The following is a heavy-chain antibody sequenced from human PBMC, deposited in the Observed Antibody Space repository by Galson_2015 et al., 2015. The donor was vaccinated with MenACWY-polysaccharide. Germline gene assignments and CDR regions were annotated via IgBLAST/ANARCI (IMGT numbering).Heavy chain of an antibody. J-gene: IGHJ4*02. CDR3: AKIRGGRDGYNEFGY. CDR2: ISGSGGST. CDR1: GFTFSSYA. Sequence: SLRLSCAASGFTFSSYAMSWVRQAPGKGLEWVSAISGSGGSTYYADSVKGRITISRDNSKNTLYLQMNSLRAEDTAVYCCAKIRGGRDGYNEFGYWGQGTLVTVSS. V-gene: IGHV3-23*01. D-gene: IGHD5-24*01.